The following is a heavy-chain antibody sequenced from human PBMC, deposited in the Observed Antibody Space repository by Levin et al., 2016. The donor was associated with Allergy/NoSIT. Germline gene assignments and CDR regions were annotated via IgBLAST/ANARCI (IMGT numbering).Heavy chain of an antibody. V-gene: IGHV3-23*01. CDR3: AKGRRSGYYLSRLLDAFDI. Sequence: GESLKISCAASGFTFSSYAMSWVRQAPGKGLEWVSAISGSGGSTYYADSVKGRFTISRDNSKNTLYLQMNSLRAEDTAVYYCAKGRRSGYYLSRLLDAFDIWGQGTMVTVSS. J-gene: IGHJ3*02. D-gene: IGHD3-3*01. CDR1: GFTFSSYA. CDR2: ISGSGGST.